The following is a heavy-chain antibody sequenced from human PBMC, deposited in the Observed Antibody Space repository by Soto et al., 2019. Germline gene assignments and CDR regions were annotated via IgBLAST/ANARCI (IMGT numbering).Heavy chain of an antibody. CDR1: GFTFSSYG. CDR3: ANLELAVAGLDY. CDR2: ISYDGSNK. J-gene: IGHJ4*02. Sequence: GGSLRLSCAASGFTFSSYGMHWVRQAPGKGLEWVAVISYDGSNKYYADSVKGRFTISRDNSKNTLYLQMNSLRAEDTAVYYCANLELAVAGLDYWGQGTLVTVS. D-gene: IGHD6-19*01. V-gene: IGHV3-30*18.